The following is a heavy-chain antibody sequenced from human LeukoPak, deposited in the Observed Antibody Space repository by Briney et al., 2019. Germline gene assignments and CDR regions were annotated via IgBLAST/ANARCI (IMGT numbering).Heavy chain of an antibody. Sequence: GGSLRLSCAASGFTFDDYAMHWVRQAPGKGLEWVSGISWNSGSIGYADSVKGRFTISRDNSKNTLYLQMNSLRAEDTAVYYCAVTYSNYNRVFDYWGQGTLVTVSS. CDR2: ISWNSGSI. V-gene: IGHV3-9*01. D-gene: IGHD4-11*01. J-gene: IGHJ4*02. CDR1: GFTFDDYA. CDR3: AVTYSNYNRVFDY.